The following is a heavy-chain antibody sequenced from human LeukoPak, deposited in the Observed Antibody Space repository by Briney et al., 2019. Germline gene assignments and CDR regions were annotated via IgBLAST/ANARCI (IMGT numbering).Heavy chain of an antibody. CDR3: ASKWFCGGDCYYQIDF. J-gene: IGHJ4*02. D-gene: IGHD2-21*02. CDR1: GFTFSSYS. V-gene: IGHV3-21*01. Sequence: GGSLRLSCAASGFTFSSYSMNWVRQAPGKGLEWVSSISSSSSYIYYADSVKGRFTISRDNAKNSLYLQMNSLRAEDTAVYYCASKWFCGGDCYYQIDFWGQGTLVTVSS. CDR2: ISSSSSYI.